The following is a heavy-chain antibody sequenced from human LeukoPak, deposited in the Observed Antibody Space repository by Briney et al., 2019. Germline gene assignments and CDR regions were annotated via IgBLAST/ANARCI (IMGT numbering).Heavy chain of an antibody. D-gene: IGHD3-9*01. CDR3: AKDKPPDYYDILTGQSGT. CDR2: ISGSGGST. CDR1: GFTFSSYA. V-gene: IGHV3-23*01. Sequence: GRSLRLSCAASGFTFSSYAMSWVRQAPGKGLEWVSAISGSGGSTYYADSVKGRFTISRDNSKNTLYLQMNSLRAEDTAVYYCAKDKPPDYYDILTGQSGTWGQGTLVTVSS. J-gene: IGHJ5*02.